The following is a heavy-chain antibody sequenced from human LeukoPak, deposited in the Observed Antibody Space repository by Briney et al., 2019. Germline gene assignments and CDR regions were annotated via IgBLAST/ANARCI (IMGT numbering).Heavy chain of an antibody. V-gene: IGHV5-51*01. J-gene: IGHJ4*02. Sequence: GESLKISCEGSGYTFTSYWIGWVRQMPGKGLEWMGIIHPSDSDTRYSPSFQGQVTISVDKSISTAYLQWSSLKASDTAMYYCARSPWNYYDYWGQGTLVTVSS. D-gene: IGHD5-12*01. CDR3: ARSPWNYYDY. CDR2: IHPSDSDT. CDR1: GYTFTSYW.